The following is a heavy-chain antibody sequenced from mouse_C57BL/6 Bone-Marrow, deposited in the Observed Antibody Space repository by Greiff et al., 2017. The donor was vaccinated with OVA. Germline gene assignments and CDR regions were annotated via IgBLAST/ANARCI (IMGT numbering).Heavy chain of an antibody. D-gene: IGHD1-1*01. V-gene: IGHV14-3*01. Sequence: VQLQQSVAELVRPGASVKLSCTASGFNIKNTYMHWVKQRPEQGLEWIGRIDPANGNTKYAPKFQGKATITADTSSNTAYLQLSSLTSEDTAIYYFAFYYGSSLAWFAYWGQGTLVTVSA. J-gene: IGHJ3*01. CDR1: GFNIKNTY. CDR2: IDPANGNT. CDR3: AFYYGSSLAWFAY.